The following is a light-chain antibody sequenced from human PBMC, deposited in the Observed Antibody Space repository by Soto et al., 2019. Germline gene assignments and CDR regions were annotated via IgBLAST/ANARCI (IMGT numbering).Light chain of an antibody. V-gene: IGKV1-9*01. CDR2: AAS. CDR3: QXXNSYPIT. Sequence: DIQLTQSPSFLSASVGDRVTITCRASQGLSSDLAWYQQKPGKAPKLLIYAASTLQSGVPSRFSGSGSGTEFTLTISXLQPXDFATXXCQXXNSYPITFGQGTRLEIK. J-gene: IGKJ5*01. CDR1: QGLSSD.